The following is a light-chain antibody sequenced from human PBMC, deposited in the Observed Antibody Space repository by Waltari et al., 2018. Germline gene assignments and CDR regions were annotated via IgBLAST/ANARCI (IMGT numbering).Light chain of an antibody. CDR3: YAAADNNLGV. CDR1: VLANKY. J-gene: IGLJ3*02. Sequence: SFERTQTSSLSVSAGQTVTSNCLGDVLANKYARWFQQKPGQAPVLIISRDTERPSGIPERFSGSSSGTTVTLTIRGAQAEDEADYYCYAAADNNLGVFGGGTKVTVL. CDR2: RDT. V-gene: IGLV3-27*01.